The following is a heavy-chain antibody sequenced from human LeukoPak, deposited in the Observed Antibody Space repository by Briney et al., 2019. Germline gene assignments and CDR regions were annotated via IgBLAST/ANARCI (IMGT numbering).Heavy chain of an antibody. CDR2: IWYDGSNK. J-gene: IGHJ6*03. CDR3: AKARYSNYDMDV. V-gene: IGHV3-33*06. CDR1: GFTFSSYG. Sequence: GGSLRLSCAASGFTFSSYGIHWVRQAPGKGLEWVAVIWYDGSNKYYADSVKGRFTISRDNSKNTLYLQMNSLRAEDTAVYHCAKARYSNYDMDVWGKGTTVTVSS. D-gene: IGHD4-11*01.